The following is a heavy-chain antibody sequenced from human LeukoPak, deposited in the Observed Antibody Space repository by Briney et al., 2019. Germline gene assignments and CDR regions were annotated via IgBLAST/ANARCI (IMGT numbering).Heavy chain of an antibody. V-gene: IGHV3-23*01. J-gene: IGHJ4*02. CDR1: GFTFSSSV. D-gene: IGHD6-13*01. Sequence: GGSLRLSCAASGFTFSSSVMSWVRQVPGKGLEWVSGISASGGSTSYADSVRGRFTISRDNSKNTLYLQMNSLRAEDTAVYYCAKTRPLDSSSWSHGDYWGQGTLVTVSS. CDR3: AKTRPLDSSSWSHGDY. CDR2: ISASGGST.